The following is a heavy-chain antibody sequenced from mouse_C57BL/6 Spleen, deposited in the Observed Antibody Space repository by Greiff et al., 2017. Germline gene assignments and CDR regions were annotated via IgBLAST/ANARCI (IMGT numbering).Heavy chain of an antibody. CDR3: AREGEGVYFDY. CDR1: GYAFTNYL. V-gene: IGHV1-54*01. CDR2: INPGSGGT. Sequence: QVQLQQSGAELVRPGTSVKVSCKASGYAFTNYLIEWVKQRPGQGLAWIGVINPGSGGTKYNEKFKGKATLTADKSSSPAYMQLSSLTSEDSAVYFCAREGEGVYFDYWGQGTTLTVSS. J-gene: IGHJ2*01.